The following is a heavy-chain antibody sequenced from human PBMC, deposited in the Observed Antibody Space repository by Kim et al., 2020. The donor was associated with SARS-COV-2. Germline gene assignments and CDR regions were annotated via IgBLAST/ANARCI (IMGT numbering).Heavy chain of an antibody. V-gene: IGHV3-48*03. CDR3: ARESWGLDY. Sequence: GGSLRLSCTASGFMFSSAEMNWVRQAPGKGLEWVSYINSGGETIYYADSVKGRFIISRDNAKKSLYLQMHSLRVEDTAVYYCARESWGLDYWGHVTLVTV. CDR1: GFMFSSAE. D-gene: IGHD3-16*01. CDR2: INSGGETI. J-gene: IGHJ4*01.